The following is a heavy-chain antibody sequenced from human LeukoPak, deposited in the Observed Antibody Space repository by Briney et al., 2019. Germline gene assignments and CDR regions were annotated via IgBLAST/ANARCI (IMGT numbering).Heavy chain of an antibody. D-gene: IGHD1-26*01. CDR2: IYSSGST. CDR3: ARHGLKLVGASTIYFDN. CDR1: GGSISNNY. V-gene: IGHV4-4*09. J-gene: IGHJ4*02. Sequence: TSSETLSLTCTVSGGSISNNYWSWVRQSPGKGLEWIAYIYSSGSTDYNPSLESRVTISVDPSRNQFSLKLHSVTAADTAVYYCARHGLKLVGASTIYFDNWGQGFLVTVSA.